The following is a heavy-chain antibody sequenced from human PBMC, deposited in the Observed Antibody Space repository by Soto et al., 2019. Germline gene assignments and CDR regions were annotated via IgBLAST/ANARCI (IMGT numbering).Heavy chain of an antibody. CDR3: TRPGDTITYYMDV. CDR1: GFTFSGSA. D-gene: IGHD5-12*01. J-gene: IGHJ6*03. CDR2: IRSKANSYAT. V-gene: IGHV3-73*01. Sequence: GGSLRLSCAASGFTFSGSAMHWVRQASRKGLEWVGRIRSKANSYATAYAASVKGRFTISRDDSKNTAYLQMNSLKTEDTAVYYCTRPGDTITYYMDVWGKGTTVTVSS.